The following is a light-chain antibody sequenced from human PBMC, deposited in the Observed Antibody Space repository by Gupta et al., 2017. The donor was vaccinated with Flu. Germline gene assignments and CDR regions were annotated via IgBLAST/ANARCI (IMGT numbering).Light chain of an antibody. CDR1: QSLLFSSNNRNY. V-gene: IGKV4-1*01. Sequence: IVVTQSLDSLAVSLGERDTLNCKSSQSLLFSSNNRNYLTWYQHKPGQHPNLLIYCASTRDSGVPDRFSGSGSGTDFTLTISILQAEDLAVYYCQQYYSTPRTFGQGTRVEIK. J-gene: IGKJ1*01. CDR2: CAS. CDR3: QQYYSTPRT.